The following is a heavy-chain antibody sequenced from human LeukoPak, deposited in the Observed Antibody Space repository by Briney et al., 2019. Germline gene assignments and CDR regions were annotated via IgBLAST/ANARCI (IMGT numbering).Heavy chain of an antibody. CDR2: IRSKANSYAT. Sequence: GGSLRLSCAASGFTFSGSAMHWVRQASGKGLESVGRIRSKANSYATAYAASVKGRFTISRYDSKNTAYLQMNSLKTEDTAVYYCTRSAYCGGDCYSGIDYWGQGTLVTVSS. CDR3: TRSAYCGGDCYSGIDY. CDR1: GFTFSGSA. V-gene: IGHV3-73*01. D-gene: IGHD2-21*02. J-gene: IGHJ4*02.